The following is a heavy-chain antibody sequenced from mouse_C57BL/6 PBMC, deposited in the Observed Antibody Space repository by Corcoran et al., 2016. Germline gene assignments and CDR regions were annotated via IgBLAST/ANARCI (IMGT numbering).Heavy chain of an antibody. CDR3: ARRDGYEYWYFDV. CDR2: IYLGSGNT. CDR1: GYSFTSNY. J-gene: IGHJ1*03. V-gene: IGHV1-66*01. D-gene: IGHD2-2*01. Sequence: QVQLQQSGPELVKPGDSVKISCKASGYSFTSNYIHWVKKRPGQGHEWIGCIYLGSGNTKYKEKFKRKATLTADTSSSTAYMQLSSLTSEDSAVYYCARRDGYEYWYFDVWGTGTTVTVSS.